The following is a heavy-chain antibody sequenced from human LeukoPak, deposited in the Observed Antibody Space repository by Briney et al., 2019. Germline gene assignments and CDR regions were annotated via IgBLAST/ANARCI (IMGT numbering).Heavy chain of an antibody. CDR2: IYTSGST. D-gene: IGHD3-3*01. Sequence: SETLSLTCTVSGGSISSYYWSWLRQPAGKGLEWIGRIYTSGSTNYNPSLKSRVTMSVDTSKNQFSLRLSSVTAADTAVYYCARDFTIFGVVMVAFDIWGQGTMVTVSS. V-gene: IGHV4-4*07. J-gene: IGHJ3*02. CDR1: GGSISSYY. CDR3: ARDFTIFGVVMVAFDI.